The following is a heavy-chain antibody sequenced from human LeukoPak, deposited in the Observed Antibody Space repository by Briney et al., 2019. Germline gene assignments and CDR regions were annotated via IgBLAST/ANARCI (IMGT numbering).Heavy chain of an antibody. CDR1: GGTFSSYA. CDR3: ATEPGPSGYDAGY. J-gene: IGHJ4*02. V-gene: IGHV1-69*05. CDR2: IIPIFGTA. Sequence: SVKVSCKASGGTFSSYAISWVRQAPGQGLEWMGGIIPIFGTANYAQKFQGRVTITTDESTSTAYMELSSLRSEDTAVYYCATEPGPSGYDAGYWGQGTLVTVSS. D-gene: IGHD5-12*01.